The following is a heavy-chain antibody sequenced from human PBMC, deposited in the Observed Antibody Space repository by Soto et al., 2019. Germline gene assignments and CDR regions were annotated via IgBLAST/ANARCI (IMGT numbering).Heavy chain of an antibody. V-gene: IGHV3-30*18. CDR3: AKTLRSSGSYFHYYYYYGMDV. Sequence: GGSLRLSCEASGFTFSTYAMSWVRRAPGRGLEWVAVISYDGGNKYYADSVKGRFTISRDNSKNTLYLQMNSLRAEDTAVYYCAKTLRSSGSYFHYYYYYGMDVWGQGTTVTVSS. CDR2: ISYDGGNK. CDR1: GFTFSTYA. D-gene: IGHD1-26*01. J-gene: IGHJ6*02.